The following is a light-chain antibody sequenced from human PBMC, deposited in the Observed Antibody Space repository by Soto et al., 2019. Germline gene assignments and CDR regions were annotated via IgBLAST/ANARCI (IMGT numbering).Light chain of an antibody. CDR1: SSDIGNYDF. CDR3: SAYTTSTTFIL. CDR2: EVS. Sequence: QSALTQPASVSGSPGQSITISCTGTSSDIGNYDFVSWYQQVPGTAPKPMIYEVSSRPSGVSNRFSGSKSGNTASLTISGLQAEDEADYYCSAYTTSTTFILFGGGTKLTVL. J-gene: IGLJ3*02. V-gene: IGLV2-14*01.